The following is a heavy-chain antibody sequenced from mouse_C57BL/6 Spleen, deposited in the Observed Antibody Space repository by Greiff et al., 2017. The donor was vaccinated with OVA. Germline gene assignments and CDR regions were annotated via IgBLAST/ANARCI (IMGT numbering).Heavy chain of an antibody. J-gene: IGHJ1*03. D-gene: IGHD2-5*01. CDR2: ISSGGSYT. V-gene: IGHV5-6*01. CDR3: ARQWSNYEYFDV. CDR1: GFTFSSYG. Sequence: EVMLVESGGDLVKPGGSLKLSCAASGFTFSSYGMSWVRQTPDKRLEWVATISSGGSYTYYPDSVKGRFTISRDNAKNTLYLQMSSLKSEDTAMYYCARQWSNYEYFDVWGTGTTVTVSS.